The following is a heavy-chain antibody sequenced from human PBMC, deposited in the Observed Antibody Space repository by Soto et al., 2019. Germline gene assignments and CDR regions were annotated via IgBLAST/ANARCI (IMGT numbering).Heavy chain of an antibody. CDR3: ARGGPEYSSSWYSY. J-gene: IGHJ4*02. CDR2: IYYSGST. V-gene: IGHV4-59*01. CDR1: GGSLSSYY. D-gene: IGHD6-13*01. Sequence: SETLSLTCTVSGGSLSSYYWSWIRQPPGKGLEWIGYIYYSGSTNYNPSLKSRVTISVDTSKNQFSLKLSSVTAADTAVYYCARGGPEYSSSWYSYWGQGTLVTVS.